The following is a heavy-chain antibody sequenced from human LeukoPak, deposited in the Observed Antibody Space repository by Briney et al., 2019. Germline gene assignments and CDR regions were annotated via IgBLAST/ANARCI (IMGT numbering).Heavy chain of an antibody. Sequence: GGSLRLSCAASGFTFTTCAMHWVRQAPGKGLEWVAYIRYDGNNKNYADSAKGRFTISRDNSKDMLYLQMNSLRPEDTAVYYCAKGDDYGANTRLPKYNWSDPWGQGTLVTVSS. CDR3: AKGDDYGANTRLPKYNWSDP. J-gene: IGHJ5*02. V-gene: IGHV3-30*02. D-gene: IGHD4-23*01. CDR2: IRYDGNNK. CDR1: GFTFTTCA.